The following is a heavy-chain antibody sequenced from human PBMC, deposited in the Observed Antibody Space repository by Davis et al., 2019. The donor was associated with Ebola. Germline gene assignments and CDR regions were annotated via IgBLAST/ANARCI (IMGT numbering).Heavy chain of an antibody. D-gene: IGHD3-22*01. CDR3: ARNYDSSGSSFDY. CDR1: GFTFSSYG. CDR2: IWYDGSNK. J-gene: IGHJ4*02. Sequence: GGSLRLYCAASGFTFSSYGMHWVRQAPGKGLEWVAVIWYDGSNKYYADSVKGRFTISRDNSKNTLYLQMNSLRAEDTAVYYCARNYDSSGSSFDYWGQGTLVTVSS. V-gene: IGHV3-33*01.